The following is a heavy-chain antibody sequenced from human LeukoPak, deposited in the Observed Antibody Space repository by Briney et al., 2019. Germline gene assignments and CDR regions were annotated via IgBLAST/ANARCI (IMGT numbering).Heavy chain of an antibody. CDR1: GYTFTSYD. V-gene: IGHV1-8*01. Sequence: EASVKVSCEASGYTFTSYDINWVRQATGQGLEWMGWMNPNSGNTGYAQKLQGRVTMTRNTSISTAYMELSSLRAEDTAVYYCARPLQPLGYSTSSGYWGQGTLVTVSS. CDR3: ARPLQPLGYSTSSGY. CDR2: MNPNSGNT. J-gene: IGHJ4*02. D-gene: IGHD6-13*01.